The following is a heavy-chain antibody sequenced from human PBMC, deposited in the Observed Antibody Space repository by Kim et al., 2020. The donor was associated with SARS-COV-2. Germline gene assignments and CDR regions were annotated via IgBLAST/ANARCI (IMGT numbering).Heavy chain of an antibody. J-gene: IGHJ4*02. V-gene: IGHV3-33*08. D-gene: IGHD4-17*01. CDR2: IWYDGSNK. Sequence: GGSLRLSCAASGFTFSSYGMHWVRQAPGKGLEWVAVIWYDGSNKYYADSVKGRFTISRDNSKNTLYLQMNSLRAEDTAVYYCARDAYGDDYGDYFDYWGRGTLVTVSS. CDR3: ARDAYGDDYGDYFDY. CDR1: GFTFSSYG.